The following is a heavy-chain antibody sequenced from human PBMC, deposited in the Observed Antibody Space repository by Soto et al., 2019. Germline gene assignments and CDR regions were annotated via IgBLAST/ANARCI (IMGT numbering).Heavy chain of an antibody. CDR1: GFAFTSHA. CDR2: ISNDGGKK. J-gene: IGHJ4*02. CDR3: PRDERNTGGFPFFDF. D-gene: IGHD7-27*01. Sequence: PGGSLRLSCAASGFAFTSHALHWVRQAPGKGLEWVALISNDGGKKQYAESEEGRFTVSRDSSRNTLYLQLNSLRPDDTAVYLCPRDERNTGGFPFFDFWGQGKLVTVSS. V-gene: IGHV3-30-3*01.